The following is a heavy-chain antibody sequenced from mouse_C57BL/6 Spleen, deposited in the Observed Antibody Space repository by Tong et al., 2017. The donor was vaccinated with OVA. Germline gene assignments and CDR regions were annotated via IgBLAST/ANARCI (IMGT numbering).Heavy chain of an antibody. CDR2: INPNNGGT. CDR3: ARPGNYYGSSHWYFDV. J-gene: IGHJ1*03. CDR1: GYTFTDYN. Sequence: EVQLQESGPELVKPGASVKMSCKASGYTFTDYNMDWVKQSHGKSLEWIGDINPNNGGTIYNQKFKGKATLTVNKSSSTAYMELRSLTSEDSAVYYCARPGNYYGSSHWYFDVWGTGTTVTVSS. V-gene: IGHV1-22*01. D-gene: IGHD1-1*01.